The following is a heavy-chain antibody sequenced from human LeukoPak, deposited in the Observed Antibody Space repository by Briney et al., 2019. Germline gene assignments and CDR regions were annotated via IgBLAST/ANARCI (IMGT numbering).Heavy chain of an antibody. CDR2: ISSNGGST. D-gene: IGHD3-16*01. J-gene: IGHJ4*02. Sequence: GGSLRLSCAASGFTFSGYAMHWVRQAPGKGLECVSAISSNGGSTYYANSVKGRFTISRDNSKNTLYLQMGSLRAEDMAVYYCARGSGVFDFDYWGQGTLVTVSS. CDR1: GFTFSGYA. CDR3: ARGSGVFDFDY. V-gene: IGHV3-64*01.